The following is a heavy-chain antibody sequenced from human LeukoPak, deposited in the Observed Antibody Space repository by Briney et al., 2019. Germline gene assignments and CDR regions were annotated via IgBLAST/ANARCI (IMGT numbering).Heavy chain of an antibody. J-gene: IGHJ3*02. V-gene: IGHV4-59*12. D-gene: IGHD3-10*01. Sequence: PSETLSLTCTVSGGSISSYYWSWIRQPPGKGLEWIGYIYYSGSTNYNPSLKSRVTISVDTSKNQFSLKLSSVTAADTAVYYCARRYRRPSYYYGSGSSGAFDIWGQGTMVTVSS. CDR1: GGSISSYY. CDR3: ARRYRRPSYYYGSGSSGAFDI. CDR2: IYYSGST.